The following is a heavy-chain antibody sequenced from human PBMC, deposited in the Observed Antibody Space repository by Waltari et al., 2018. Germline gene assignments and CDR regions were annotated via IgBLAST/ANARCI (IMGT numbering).Heavy chain of an antibody. J-gene: IGHJ4*02. D-gene: IGHD6-13*01. CDR1: GGSFSGYY. V-gene: IGHV4-34*01. CDR2: INHSGST. Sequence: QVQLQQWGAGLLKPSETLSLTCAVYGGSFSGYYWSWIRQPPGKGLEWIGEINHSGSTNYNPFLKSRVTISVDTSKNQFSLKLSSVTAADTAVYYCASASSSWGYYWGQGTLVTVSS. CDR3: ASASSSWGYY.